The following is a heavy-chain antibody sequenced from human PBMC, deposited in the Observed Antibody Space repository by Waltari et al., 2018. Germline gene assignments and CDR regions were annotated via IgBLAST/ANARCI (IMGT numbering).Heavy chain of an antibody. J-gene: IGHJ5*01. D-gene: IGHD4-17*01. CDR3: ARVKDEFGDYGFDY. Sequence: QVQLQESGTGLVEPSETLSLTCTGSGGYVSSCGYYWSWIRQPPGKGREWVGYTHTSGRTAYNPSLQSRVTIFGDTSTNQLSLNLRSVTAADTATYFCARVKDEFGDYGFDYWGQGTLVTVSS. CDR1: GGYVSSCGYY. CDR2: THTSGRT. V-gene: IGHV4-61*08.